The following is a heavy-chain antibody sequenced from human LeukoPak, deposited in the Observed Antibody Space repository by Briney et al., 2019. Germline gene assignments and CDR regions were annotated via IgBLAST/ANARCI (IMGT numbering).Heavy chain of an antibody. CDR3: ARDGYCSSTSCYYFDY. J-gene: IGHJ4*02. Sequence: GGSLRLSCAASGFTFSNYWMHWVRQAPGKGLVWVSRINSDGSSTSYADSVKGRFTISRDNAKNTLYLQMNSLRAEDTAVYYCARDGYCSSTSCYYFDYWGQGTLVTVSS. CDR2: INSDGSST. CDR1: GFTFSNYW. D-gene: IGHD2-2*01. V-gene: IGHV3-74*01.